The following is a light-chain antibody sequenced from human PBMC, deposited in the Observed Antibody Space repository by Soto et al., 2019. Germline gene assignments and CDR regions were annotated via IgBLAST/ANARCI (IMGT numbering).Light chain of an antibody. J-gene: IGKJ1*01. V-gene: IGKV3-15*01. CDR1: QSISNN. CDR3: QQYGSSTWT. CDR2: GAS. Sequence: EIVMTQSPATLSVSLGERATLSRRASQSISNNLVWYQQKPGQAPRLLVYGASSRVTGIPARFSGSGSGTQFTLTISSLQSEDFAVYYCQQYGSSTWTFGQGTKVDIK.